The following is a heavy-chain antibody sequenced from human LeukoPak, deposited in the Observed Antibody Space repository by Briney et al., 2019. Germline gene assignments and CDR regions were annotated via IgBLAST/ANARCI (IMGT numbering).Heavy chain of an antibody. J-gene: IGHJ4*02. D-gene: IGHD4-23*01. CDR1: GGSISSGGY. CDR2: IYYIGST. Sequence: SGTLSLTCAVSGGSISSGGYWSWLRQPPGKGLEWIGQIYYIGSTNYNPSLESRVIMSLDKSTNQFSLKLSSVTAADTAVYYCARGAVGGSFDYWGQGTLVTVSS. CDR3: ARGAVGGSFDY. V-gene: IGHV4-4*02.